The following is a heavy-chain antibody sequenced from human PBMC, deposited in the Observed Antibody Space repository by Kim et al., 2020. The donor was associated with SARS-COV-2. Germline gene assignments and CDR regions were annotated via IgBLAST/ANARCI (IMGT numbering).Heavy chain of an antibody. V-gene: IGHV3-30-3*01. CDR2: ISYDGNNK. Sequence: GRSLRLSCAASGFTFSSYTFHWVRQAPGKGLEWVTIISYDGNNKYYADSVEGRFTISRDNSKNTLWLQMNSLRVEDTAVYYCAREKVYALRAFDYWGQGTQVTVSS. CDR1: GFTFSSYT. J-gene: IGHJ4*02. D-gene: IGHD2-8*01. CDR3: AREKVYALRAFDY.